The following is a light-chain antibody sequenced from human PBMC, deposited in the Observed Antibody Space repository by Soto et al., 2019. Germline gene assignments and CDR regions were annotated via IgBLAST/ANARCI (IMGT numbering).Light chain of an antibody. CDR2: GAS. CDR3: QQYNYWPLT. Sequence: EIVMTQSPATLSVSPGERATLSCRASQTISSSYLAWYQQKPGQAPRLLIYGASTRATGIPARLSGSGYGTEFTLTITSLQSEDFAVYYCQQYNYWPLTFGGGNRVEIK. V-gene: IGKV3-15*01. J-gene: IGKJ4*01. CDR1: QTISSSY.